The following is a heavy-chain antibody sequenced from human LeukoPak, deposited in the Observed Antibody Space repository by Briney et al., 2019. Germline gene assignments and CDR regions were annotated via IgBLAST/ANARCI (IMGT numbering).Heavy chain of an antibody. Sequence: GGSLRLSCAASGFTFSSYAMSWVRQAPVKGLEWVSAISGSGGSTYYADSVKGRFTISRDNSKNTLYLQMNSMRAEDTAVYYCAKDRRITIFGLVTSNWFDPWGQGTLVTVSS. J-gene: IGHJ5*02. CDR3: AKDRRITIFGLVTSNWFDP. D-gene: IGHD3-3*01. CDR2: ISGSGGST. V-gene: IGHV3-23*01. CDR1: GFTFSSYA.